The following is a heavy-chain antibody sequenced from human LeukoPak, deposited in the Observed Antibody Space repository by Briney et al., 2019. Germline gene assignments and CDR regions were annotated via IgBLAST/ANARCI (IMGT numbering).Heavy chain of an antibody. V-gene: IGHV3-9*01. CDR3: AKRGQGFDY. D-gene: IGHD3-10*01. Sequence: SLRLSCAASGLSFDDYGMHWVRQAPGKGLEWVSGISRNSDSIAYADSVRGRFTISRDNAKNSLYLQMNSLRADDTAFYYCAKRGQGFDYWGQGTLVTVSS. J-gene: IGHJ4*02. CDR2: ISRNSDSI. CDR1: GLSFDDYG.